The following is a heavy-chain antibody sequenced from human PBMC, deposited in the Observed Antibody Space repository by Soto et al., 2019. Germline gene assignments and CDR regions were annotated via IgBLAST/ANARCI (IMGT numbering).Heavy chain of an antibody. Sequence: QVQLVESGGGLVKPGGSLRLSCAASGFTFSDYYMSWIRQAPGKGLEWVSYISSSSSYTNYADSVKGRFTISRDNAKNSLYLQMNSLRAEDTAVYYCARDILIAVAGTYYYYYGMDVWGQGTTVTVSS. J-gene: IGHJ6*02. CDR3: ARDILIAVAGTYYYYYGMDV. D-gene: IGHD6-19*01. V-gene: IGHV3-11*06. CDR1: GFTFSDYY. CDR2: ISSSSSYT.